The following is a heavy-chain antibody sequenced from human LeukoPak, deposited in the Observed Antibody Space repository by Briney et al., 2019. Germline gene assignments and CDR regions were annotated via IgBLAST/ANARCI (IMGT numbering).Heavy chain of an antibody. CDR1: GYTFTGYY. J-gene: IGHJ4*02. Sequence: EASVKVSCKASGYTFTGYYMHWVRQAPGQGPEWMGWINPNSGGTNYAQKFQGRVTMTRDTSISTAYMELSRLRSNDTAVYYCASTYYDFWSGYLFDYWGQGTLVTVSS. CDR3: ASTYYDFWSGYLFDY. CDR2: INPNSGGT. D-gene: IGHD3-3*01. V-gene: IGHV1-2*02.